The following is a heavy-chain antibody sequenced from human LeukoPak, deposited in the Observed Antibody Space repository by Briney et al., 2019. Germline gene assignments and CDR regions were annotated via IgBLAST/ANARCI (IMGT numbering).Heavy chain of an antibody. CDR2: ISTNGDST. D-gene: IGHD2-2*01. CDR3: ARWGSTSCYDY. J-gene: IGHJ4*02. Sequence: GGSLRLSCAASGFPFSSYTFNWVRQAPGKGLEYVSAISTNGDSTYYADSMKGRFTISRDNSKNTLFLQMGSLRADDMAVYYCARWGSTSCYDYWGQGTLVTVSS. V-gene: IGHV3-64*02. CDR1: GFPFSSYT.